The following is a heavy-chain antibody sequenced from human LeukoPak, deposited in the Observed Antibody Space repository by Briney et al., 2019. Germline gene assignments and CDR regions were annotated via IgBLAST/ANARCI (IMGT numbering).Heavy chain of an antibody. CDR2: ISAYNGNT. J-gene: IGHJ4*02. V-gene: IGHV1-18*01. CDR3: ARVEEGSSWSEPQFDF. CDR1: GYTFTSYG. Sequence: ASVKVSCKASGYTFTSYGISWVGQAPGQGLEGVGWISAYNGNTNYAQKLQGRVTMTTDTSTSTAYMELRSLRSDDTAVYYCARVEEGSSWSEPQFDFWGQGTLVTVSS. D-gene: IGHD6-13*01.